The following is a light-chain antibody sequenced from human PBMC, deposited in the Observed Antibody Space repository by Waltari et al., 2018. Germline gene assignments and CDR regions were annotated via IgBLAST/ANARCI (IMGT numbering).Light chain of an antibody. CDR2: DAS. CDR3: QQHDNLPLT. J-gene: IGKJ4*01. V-gene: IGKV1-33*01. CDR1: EDINNY. Sequence: DIQMTQSPSSLSASTGDRVTITCQASEDINNYLNWYQQKPGKAPKLLIYDASNLQVGVPSRFSGGGSGTDFTFTISSLQPGDIATYYCQQHDNLPLTFGGGTKVEIK.